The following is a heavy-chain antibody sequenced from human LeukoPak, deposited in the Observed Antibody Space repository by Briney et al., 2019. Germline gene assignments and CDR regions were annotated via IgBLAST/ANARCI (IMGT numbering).Heavy chain of an antibody. J-gene: IGHJ6*02. CDR2: INHSGST. D-gene: IGHD6-13*01. Sequence: SETLSLTCAVYGGSFSGYYWSWIRQPPGKGLEWIGEINHSGSTNYNPSLKSRVTISVDTSKNQFSLKLSSVTAADTAVYYCATGYLVTAGLMDVWGQGTTVTVSS. CDR1: GGSFSGYY. CDR3: ATGYLVTAGLMDV. V-gene: IGHV4-34*01.